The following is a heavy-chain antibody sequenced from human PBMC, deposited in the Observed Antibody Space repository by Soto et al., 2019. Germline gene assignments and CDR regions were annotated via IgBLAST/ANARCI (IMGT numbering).Heavy chain of an antibody. CDR3: ARDTEYSSPRGWFDP. CDR2: INHSGST. CDR1: GGSFSGYY. Sequence: SETLSLTCAVYGGSFSGYYWSWIRQPPGKGLEWVGEINHSGSTNYNPSLKSRVTISLDTSKNQFSLKLSSVTAADTALYYCARDTEYSSPRGWFDPWGQGTLVTVSS. J-gene: IGHJ5*02. D-gene: IGHD6-6*01. V-gene: IGHV4-34*01.